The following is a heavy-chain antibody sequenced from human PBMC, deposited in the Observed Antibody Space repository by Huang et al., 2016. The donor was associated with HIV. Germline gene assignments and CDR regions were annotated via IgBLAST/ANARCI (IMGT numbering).Heavy chain of an antibody. Sequence: QVRLVESGGGVVQPGASLTLSCSASGFPFSAYGMDLVRPAPGKGLEWVSFISYDGNNDYLIGSVKGRFTISRDNSNNTLYLRMNSLRPEDTAVYYCVKERGSSRARSSFDFWGQGTSVIVSS. CDR2: ISYDGNND. CDR1: GFPFSAYG. V-gene: IGHV3-30*02. CDR3: VKERGSSRARSSFDF. D-gene: IGHD6-13*01. J-gene: IGHJ3*01.